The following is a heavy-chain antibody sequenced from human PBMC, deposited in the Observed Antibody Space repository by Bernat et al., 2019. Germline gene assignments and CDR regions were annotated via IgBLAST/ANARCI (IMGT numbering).Heavy chain of an antibody. CDR2: ISYDGSNK. CDR3: ARGGGYKVNWFDP. V-gene: IGHV3-30*07. J-gene: IGHJ5*02. CDR1: GFTFSSYA. Sequence: QVQLVESGGGVVQPGRSLRLSCAASGFTFSSYAMHWVRQAPGKGLEWVAVISYDGSNKYYADSVKGRFTISRDNSKNTLYLQMNSLRAEDTAVYYCARGGGYKVNWFDPWGQGTLVTVSS. D-gene: IGHD3-22*01.